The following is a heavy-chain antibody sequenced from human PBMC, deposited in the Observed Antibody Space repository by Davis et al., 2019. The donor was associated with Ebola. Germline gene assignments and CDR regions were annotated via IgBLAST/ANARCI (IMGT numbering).Heavy chain of an antibody. CDR3: ARGRGDGYKYYYYYYGMDV. CDR1: GGSLRGNY. D-gene: IGHD5-24*01. Sequence: MPSETLSLTCAVYGGSLRGNYWSWVRQSPAKGLEWIGEINHSGGRNYNPSLKSRLTISVDTSTSQFSLKLSSVTAADTAVYYCARGRGDGYKYYYYYYGMDVWGKGTTVTVSS. J-gene: IGHJ6*04. CDR2: INHSGGR. V-gene: IGHV4-34*01.